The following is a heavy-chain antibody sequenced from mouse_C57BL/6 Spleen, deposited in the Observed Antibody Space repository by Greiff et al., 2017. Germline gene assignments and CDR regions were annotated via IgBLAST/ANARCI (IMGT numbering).Heavy chain of an antibody. Sequence: QVQLQQPGAELVRPGSSVKLSCKASGYTFTSYWMHWVKQRPIQGLEWIGNIDPSDSETHYNQKFKDKATLTVEKSSSTAYMQLSSLTSEDSAVYYCACPYDGYYGVFAYWGQGTLVTVSA. CDR3: ACPYDGYYGVFAY. CDR2: IDPSDSET. V-gene: IGHV1-52*01. D-gene: IGHD2-3*01. CDR1: GYTFTSYW. J-gene: IGHJ3*01.